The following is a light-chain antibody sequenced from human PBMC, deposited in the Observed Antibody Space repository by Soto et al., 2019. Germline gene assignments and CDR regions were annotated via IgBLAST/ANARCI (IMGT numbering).Light chain of an antibody. J-gene: IGLJ1*01. CDR3: SSYAGSNNFDV. CDR2: EVS. Sequence: SVLTQPPSASGSPGHSVTISCTGTSSDVGGYNYVSWYQQHPGKAPKLVIYEVSKRPSGVPDRFSGSKSGNTASLTVSGLQAEDEADYYCSSYAGSNNFDVFGTGTKVTVL. CDR1: SSDVGGYNY. V-gene: IGLV2-8*01.